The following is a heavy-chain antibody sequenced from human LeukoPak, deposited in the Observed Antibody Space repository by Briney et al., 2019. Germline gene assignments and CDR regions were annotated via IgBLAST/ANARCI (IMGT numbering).Heavy chain of an antibody. CDR3: ARDYGGNSGFDY. CDR2: INHSGST. CDR1: GGSFSGYY. V-gene: IGHV4-34*01. Sequence: SETLSLTCAVYGGSFSGYYWSWIRQPPGKGLEWIGEINHSGSTNYNPSLKSRVTISVDTSKNQFSLKLSSVTAADTAVYYCARDYGGNSGFDYWGQGTLVTVSP. J-gene: IGHJ4*02. D-gene: IGHD4-23*01.